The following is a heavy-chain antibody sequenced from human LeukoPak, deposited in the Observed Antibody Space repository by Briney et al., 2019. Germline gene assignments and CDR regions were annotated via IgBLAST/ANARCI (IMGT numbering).Heavy chain of an antibody. D-gene: IGHD6-13*01. J-gene: IGHJ3*02. V-gene: IGHV4-4*07. Sequence: SETLSLTCTVSGGSISSYYWSWIRQPAGKGLEWIGRIYTSGSTNYNPSLKSRVTMSVDTSKNQFSLKLSSVTAADTAVYYCARMGRYSSSRYPPNYAFDIWGQGTMVTVSS. CDR3: ARMGRYSSSRYPPNYAFDI. CDR2: IYTSGST. CDR1: GGSISSYY.